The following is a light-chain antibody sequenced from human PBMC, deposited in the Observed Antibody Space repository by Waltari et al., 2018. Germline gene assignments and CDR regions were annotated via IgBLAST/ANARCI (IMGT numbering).Light chain of an antibody. J-gene: IGKJ2*01. CDR3: QQYYTTPYT. V-gene: IGKV4-1*01. CDR2: WAS. Sequence: DIVMTQSPDSLAVSLGERATINCKSSQSDLYNSDNKNYLAWYQQKPGQPPKLLIYWASTRGSGVPDRFSGSGSGTDFTLTISSLQAEDVAVYYCQQYYTTPYTFGQGTKLEIK. CDR1: QSDLYNSDNKNY.